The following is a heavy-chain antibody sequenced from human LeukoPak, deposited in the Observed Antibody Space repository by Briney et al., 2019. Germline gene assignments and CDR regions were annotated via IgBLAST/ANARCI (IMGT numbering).Heavy chain of an antibody. CDR2: INHSGST. J-gene: IGHJ3*02. Sequence: SETLSLTCAVYGGSFSGYYWSWIRQPPGKGLEWIGEINHSGSTNYNPSLKSRVTISVDTSKNQFSLKLSSVTAADTAVYYCAGKGSYSGYGGIWGQGTMVTVSS. V-gene: IGHV4-34*01. CDR1: GGSFSGYY. D-gene: IGHD5-12*01. CDR3: AGKGSYSGYGGI.